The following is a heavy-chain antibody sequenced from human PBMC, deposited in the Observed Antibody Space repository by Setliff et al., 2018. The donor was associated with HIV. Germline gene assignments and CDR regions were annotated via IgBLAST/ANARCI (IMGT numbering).Heavy chain of an antibody. D-gene: IGHD2-2*02. J-gene: IGHJ3*02. Sequence: ASVKVSYKASGYTFTSYGISWVRQAPGQGLEWMGWISAYNGNTNYAQKLQGRVTMTTDTSTSTAYMELRSLISDDTAVYYCARDPGCRTSCYNDAFDIWRQGTMFSVSS. CDR2: ISAYNGNT. CDR3: ARDPGCRTSCYNDAFDI. CDR1: GYTFTSYG. V-gene: IGHV1-18*01.